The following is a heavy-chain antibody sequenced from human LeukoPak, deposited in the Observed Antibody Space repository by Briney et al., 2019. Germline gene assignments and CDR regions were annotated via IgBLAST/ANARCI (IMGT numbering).Heavy chain of an antibody. J-gene: IGHJ6*03. CDR3: AATSTYGDYVAGDENYYYYMDV. V-gene: IGHV1-58*02. D-gene: IGHD4-17*01. CDR1: GFTFTSSA. CDR2: IVVGSGNT. Sequence: GASVKVSCKASGFTFTSSAMQWVRQARGQRLEWIGWIVVGSGNTNYAQKFQERVTITRDMSTSTAYMELSSLRSEDTAVYYCAATSTYGDYVAGDENYYYYMDVWGKGTTVTISS.